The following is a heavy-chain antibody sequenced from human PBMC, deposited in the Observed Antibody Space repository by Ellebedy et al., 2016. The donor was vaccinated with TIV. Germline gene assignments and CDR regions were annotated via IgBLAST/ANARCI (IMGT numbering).Heavy chain of an antibody. V-gene: IGHV1-46*01. J-gene: IGHJ4*02. CDR2: TNPRDAGT. D-gene: IGHD5-18*01. CDR3: ARGNTAMAMVDY. CDR1: GYTFTNYY. Sequence: ASVKVSXXASGYTFTNYYMHWVRQAHGQGLEWVGVTNPRDAGTTYAQKFQDRVTMTSDTSTSTFYMDLRSLTSEDTAVYYCARGNTAMAMVDYWGQGTLVTVSS.